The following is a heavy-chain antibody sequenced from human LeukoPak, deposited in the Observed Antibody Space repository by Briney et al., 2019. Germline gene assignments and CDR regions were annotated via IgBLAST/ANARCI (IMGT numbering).Heavy chain of an antibody. D-gene: IGHD3-10*01. CDR1: GYTFTSCH. CDR2: ISAYNGIP. CDR3: ARDHSGFHFDY. Sequence: ASVKVSCKASGYTFTSCHISWVRQAPGHGLEWMGWISAYNGIPKYAENLQGRVIMTIDTSTSTAYMELRSLKSDDTAVYYCARDHSGFHFDYWGQGTLVTVSS. V-gene: IGHV1-18*01. J-gene: IGHJ4*02.